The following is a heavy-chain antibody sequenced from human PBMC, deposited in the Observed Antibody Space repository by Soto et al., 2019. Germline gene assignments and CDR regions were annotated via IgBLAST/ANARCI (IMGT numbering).Heavy chain of an antibody. CDR3: AKAGPNSQGRNYFDY. CDR1: GFTFSSYA. Sequence: EVQLLESGGGLVQPGESLRLSCAASGFTFSSYAMSWVRQAPGKGLEWVSAISDSGGSTYYADSVRGRFSVSRDNSKNTLHLQMNTLRAEDTALYYCAKAGPNSQGRNYFDYWGQGTLVTVSS. D-gene: IGHD1-26*01. V-gene: IGHV3-23*01. J-gene: IGHJ4*02. CDR2: ISDSGGST.